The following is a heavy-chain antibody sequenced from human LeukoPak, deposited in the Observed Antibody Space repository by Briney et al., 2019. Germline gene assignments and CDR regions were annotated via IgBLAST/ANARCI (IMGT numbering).Heavy chain of an antibody. CDR2: IWPLDSEV. V-gene: IGHV5-51*01. Sequence: GESLKISCKASGYSFTSYWTAWVRQMPGKGLEWMGIIWPLDSEVRYSPSFQGQVTISVDKSSSTAYLQWSRLKASDTAVYYRARHGKYSSGSHYFDDWGQGILVTVSS. CDR1: GYSFTSYW. J-gene: IGHJ4*02. D-gene: IGHD6-19*01. CDR3: ARHGKYSSGSHYFDD.